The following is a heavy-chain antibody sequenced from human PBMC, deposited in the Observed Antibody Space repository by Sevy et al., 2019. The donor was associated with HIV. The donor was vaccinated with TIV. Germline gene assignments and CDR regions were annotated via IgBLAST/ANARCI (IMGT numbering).Heavy chain of an antibody. Sequence: ASVKVSCKTSGGIFRSNAISWVRQAPGQGLEWMGGIIAVFGTTNYTQKLQGRVTVTADESRGTAYMELSSLRSEDTAVYYCARDKYYYISGSFDYWGQGTPVTVSS. J-gene: IGHJ4*02. CDR3: ARDKYYYISGSFDY. CDR1: GGIFRSNA. V-gene: IGHV1-69*13. D-gene: IGHD3-10*01. CDR2: IIAVFGTT.